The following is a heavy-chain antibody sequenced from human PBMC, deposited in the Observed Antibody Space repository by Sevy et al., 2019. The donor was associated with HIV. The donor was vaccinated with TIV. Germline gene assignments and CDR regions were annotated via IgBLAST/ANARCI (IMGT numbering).Heavy chain of an antibody. CDR2: ISSSSSYI. CDR3: ARGVSYVWGSCRLPYYFDY. J-gene: IGHJ4*02. Sequence: GGSLRLSCAASGFTFSSYSMNWVRQAPGKGLEWVSSISSSSSYIYYADSVKGRFTISRDNAKNSLYLQMNSLRAEDTAVYYCARGVSYVWGSCRLPYYFDYWGQGTLVTVSS. D-gene: IGHD3-16*02. CDR1: GFTFSSYS. V-gene: IGHV3-21*01.